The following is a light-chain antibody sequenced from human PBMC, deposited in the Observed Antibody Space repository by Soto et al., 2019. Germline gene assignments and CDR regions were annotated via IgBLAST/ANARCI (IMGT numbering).Light chain of an antibody. CDR3: SSYTSSSTPV. V-gene: IGLV2-14*03. CDR1: GSDVGGYNY. J-gene: IGLJ2*01. CDR2: DVS. Sequence: QSVLTQPASVSGFLGPSITISGPGTGSDVGGYNYVSWYQHHPGKAPKLRFYDVSIRPSGVSNRFSGSKSGNTASLTISGLQAEDEADYYCSSYTSSSTPVFGGGTKVTVL.